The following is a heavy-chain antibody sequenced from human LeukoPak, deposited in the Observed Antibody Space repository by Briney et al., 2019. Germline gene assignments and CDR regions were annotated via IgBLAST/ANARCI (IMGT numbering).Heavy chain of an antibody. V-gene: IGHV1-18*01. Sequence: ASVKVSCKASGYTFTSYGISWVRQAPGQGLEWMGWISAYNGNTNYAQKLQGRVTMTTDTSTSTAYMELRSLRSDDTAVYYCARDGSGSYYPSYLDYWGQGTLVTVSS. J-gene: IGHJ4*02. D-gene: IGHD3-10*01. CDR2: ISAYNGNT. CDR3: ARDGSGSYYPSYLDY. CDR1: GYTFTSYG.